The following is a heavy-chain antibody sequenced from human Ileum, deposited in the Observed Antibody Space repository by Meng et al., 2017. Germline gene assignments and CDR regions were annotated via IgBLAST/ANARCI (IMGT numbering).Heavy chain of an antibody. V-gene: IGHV4-4*02. CDR2: FHPGSGA. J-gene: IGHJ4*02. Sequence: QGALQESGPGLVKPSGALALTCAVSCGSISSGTWWSWLRQPPGKGLQWIGEFHPGSGATYNPSLKARVIISVDTSMQQFSLQLTSVTAADTAVYYCAKNGAYCLESWGQGTLVTVSS. D-gene: IGHD2-21*01. CDR1: CGSISSGTW. CDR3: AKNGAYCLES.